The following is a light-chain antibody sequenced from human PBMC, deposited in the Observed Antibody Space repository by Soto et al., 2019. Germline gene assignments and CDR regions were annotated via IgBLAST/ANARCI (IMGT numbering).Light chain of an antibody. J-gene: IGLJ2*01. CDR2: EVS. CDR1: SSDVGGYNY. CDR3: SSYTSSTSVV. V-gene: IGLV2-14*01. Sequence: QLVLTQPASVSGSPGQSITISCTGTSSDVGGYNYVSWYQHHPGKAPKLMIYEVSNRPSGVSNRFSGSKSGNTASLTISGLQADDEADYYCSSYTSSTSVVFGGGTKLTVL.